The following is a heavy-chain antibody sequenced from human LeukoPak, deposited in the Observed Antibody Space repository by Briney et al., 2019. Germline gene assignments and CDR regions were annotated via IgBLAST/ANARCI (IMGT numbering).Heavy chain of an antibody. Sequence: GGSLRLSCAASGSTFSTYTMYWVRHPPGKGLEWVSIIGSSGGGIHYADSVKGRFTISRDNSKNALYLQMNSLRVEDTAVYYCAIDPNWGTHSWGQGVLVTVSP. J-gene: IGHJ4*02. V-gene: IGHV3-23*01. CDR2: IGSSGGGI. CDR3: AIDPNWGTHS. D-gene: IGHD7-27*01. CDR1: GSTFSTYT.